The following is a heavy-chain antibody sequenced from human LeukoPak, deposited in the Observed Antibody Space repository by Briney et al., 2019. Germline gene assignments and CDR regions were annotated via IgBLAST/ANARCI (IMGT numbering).Heavy chain of an antibody. CDR3: VRRVRYFGQNDY. Sequence: RASETLSLTCTVSGDSISDYYWSWIRQPPGKGLEWVAYLYYSGSTVYNPSPKSRVTISVDTSKKQISLKLSSVTAADSAVYYCVRRVRYFGQNDYWGQGTLVTVSS. CDR2: LYYSGST. D-gene: IGHD3-9*01. V-gene: IGHV4-59*08. J-gene: IGHJ4*02. CDR1: GDSISDYY.